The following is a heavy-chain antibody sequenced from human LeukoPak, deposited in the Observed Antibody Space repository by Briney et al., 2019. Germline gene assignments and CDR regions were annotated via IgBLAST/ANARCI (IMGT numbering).Heavy chain of an antibody. D-gene: IGHD2-15*01. J-gene: IGHJ6*02. CDR3: ARDQRGCSGGSCYSNLYYYYGMDV. V-gene: IGHV3-48*04. Sequence: GGSLRLSCAASGFTFSTYWIGWVRQAPGKGLEWVSYISSSGSTIYYADSVKGRFTISRDNAKNSVYLQINSLRAEDTAVYYCARDQRGCSGGSCYSNLYYYYGMDVWGQGTTVTVSS. CDR2: ISSSGSTI. CDR1: GFTFSTYW.